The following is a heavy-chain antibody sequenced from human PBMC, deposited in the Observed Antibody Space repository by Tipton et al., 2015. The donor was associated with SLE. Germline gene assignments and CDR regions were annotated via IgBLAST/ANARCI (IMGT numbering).Heavy chain of an antibody. D-gene: IGHD3-22*01. CDR2: ISGSGGST. J-gene: IGHJ4*02. V-gene: IGHV3-23*01. CDR3: ARDLLSGRDGYPRIIVVGDYFDS. CDR1: GFTFNYYA. Sequence: SLRLSCAASGFTFNYYAMSWVRQAPGRGLEWVSVISGSGGSTYYADSVKGRFTISRDNSKKTLYLQMNSLRAEDTAVYYCARDLLSGRDGYPRIIVVGDYFDSWGQGTLVTVSS.